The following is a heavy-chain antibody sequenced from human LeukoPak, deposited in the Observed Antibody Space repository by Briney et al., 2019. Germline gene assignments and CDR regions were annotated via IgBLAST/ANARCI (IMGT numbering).Heavy chain of an antibody. CDR2: IYYSGST. J-gene: IGHJ4*02. D-gene: IGHD3-16*01. CDR1: GGSISGFY. V-gene: IGHV4-59*01. Sequence: PSETLSLTCTVSGGSISGFYWTWIRQPPGKGLEWIGYIYYSGSTNYNPSLKSRVTMSVDTSKNQFSLNLNSVTAADTAVYYCARVHSGGHLGYWGQGTLVTVSS. CDR3: ARVHSGGHLGY.